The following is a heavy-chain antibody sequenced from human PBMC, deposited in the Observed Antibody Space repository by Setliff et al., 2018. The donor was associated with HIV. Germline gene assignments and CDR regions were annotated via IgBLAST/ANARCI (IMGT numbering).Heavy chain of an antibody. CDR2: IYTRDSDT. V-gene: IGHV5-51*01. J-gene: IGHJ4*02. D-gene: IGHD3-9*01. Sequence: PGASLKTSYKGSGYSFTSYWICWVRPTPGKGLEWMGIIYTRDSDTRYSTCFQGQVTISADKAISTAYLQWSSLKASDTAMYYGARGNYDILTGYIGYYDYWGQGTLVTVSS. CDR3: ARGNYDILTGYIGYYDY. CDR1: GYSFTSYW.